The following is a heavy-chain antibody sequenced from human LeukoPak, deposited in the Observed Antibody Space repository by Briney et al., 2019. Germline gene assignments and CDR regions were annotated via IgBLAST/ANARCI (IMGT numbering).Heavy chain of an antibody. V-gene: IGHV3-23*01. CDR3: ANYISRIHFDY. CDR2: ISGGGGST. CDR1: GFTFSSYA. J-gene: IGHJ4*02. D-gene: IGHD2-2*02. Sequence: GGSLRLSCAASGFTFSSYAMSWVRQAPGKGLEWVSAISGGGGSTYYADSVKGRFTISRDNSKNTLYLQMNSLRVEDTAAYYCANYISRIHFDYWGQGTLVTVSS.